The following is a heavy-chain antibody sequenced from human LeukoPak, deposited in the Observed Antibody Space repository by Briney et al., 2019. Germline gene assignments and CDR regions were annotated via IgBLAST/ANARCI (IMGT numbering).Heavy chain of an antibody. D-gene: IGHD3-22*01. CDR3: ARDQYSYYYDSSGYY. CDR1: GFTFSSYW. J-gene: IGHJ4*02. V-gene: IGHV3-74*01. CDR2: INSDGSST. Sequence: QPGGSLRLSCAASGFTFSSYWMHWVRHAPGKGLVWVSRINSDGSSTSYADSVKCRFTIYRDNAKNPLYLKMNSLRAEDTDVYYCARDQYSYYYDSSGYYWGQGTLVTVSS.